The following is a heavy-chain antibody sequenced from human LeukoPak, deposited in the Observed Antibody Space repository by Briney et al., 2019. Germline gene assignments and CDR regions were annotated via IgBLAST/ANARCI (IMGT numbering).Heavy chain of an antibody. D-gene: IGHD2-15*01. J-gene: IGHJ4*02. Sequence: GGSLRLSCVASGLNFGANSRHWAHQVTGKGLEWVSLINGDGYTYYAASVNGRFTVSRVNRKNSLYLQMSSLRPEDSALYYCAKDIGGGLLEYWGQGTPVTVSS. CDR2: INGDGYT. CDR3: AKDIGGGLLEY. CDR1: GLNFGANS. V-gene: IGHV3-43*02.